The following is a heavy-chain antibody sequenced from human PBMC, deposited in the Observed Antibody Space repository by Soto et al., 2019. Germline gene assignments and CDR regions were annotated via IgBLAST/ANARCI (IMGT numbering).Heavy chain of an antibody. CDR3: ASGSSGYYYSGAFDI. CDR2: INPNSGGT. D-gene: IGHD3-22*01. J-gene: IGHJ3*02. CDR1: GYTFTGYY. V-gene: IGHV1-2*02. Sequence: ASVKVSCKASGYTFTGYYMHWVRQAPGQGLDGMGWINPNSGGTNYAQKFQGRVTMTRDTSISTAYMELSRLRSDDTAVYYCASGSSGYYYSGAFDIWGQGTMVTVSS.